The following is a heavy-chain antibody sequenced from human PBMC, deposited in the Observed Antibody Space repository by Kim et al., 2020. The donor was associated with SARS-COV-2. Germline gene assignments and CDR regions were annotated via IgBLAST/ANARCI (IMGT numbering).Heavy chain of an antibody. CDR2: INPSGGST. D-gene: IGHD2-2*01. J-gene: IGHJ5*02. CDR1: GYTFTSYY. CDR3: ARDRDIVVVPAAIPWFDP. Sequence: ASVKVSCKASGYTFTSYYMHWVRQAPGQGLEWMGIINPSGGSTSYAQKFQGRVTMTRDTSTSTVYMELSSLRSQDTAVYYRARDRDIVVVPAAIPWFDPWGQGPLVTVSS. V-gene: IGHV1-46*01.